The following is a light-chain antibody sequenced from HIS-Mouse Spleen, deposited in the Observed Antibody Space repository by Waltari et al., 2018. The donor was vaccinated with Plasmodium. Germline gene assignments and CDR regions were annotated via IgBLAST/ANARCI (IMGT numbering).Light chain of an antibody. Sequence: EIVMTQSPATLSVSPGERATLSCRASQSVSSNLAWYQQKPGQAPRLLIYGASTMATGSPARFSGSGSGTEFTLTISSMQSEDFAVYYCQQYNNWPRGTFGQGTKVEIK. CDR2: GAS. V-gene: IGKV3-15*01. CDR1: QSVSSN. J-gene: IGKJ1*01. CDR3: QQYNNWPRGT.